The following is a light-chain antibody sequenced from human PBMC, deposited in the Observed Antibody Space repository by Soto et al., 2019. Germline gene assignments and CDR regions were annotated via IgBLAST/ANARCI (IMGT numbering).Light chain of an antibody. Sequence: DIQMTQSPSSLSASVGDRVTITCRASQSISNYLNWYQQKPGKAPKLLIYAASSVQSGVPSRFSGSGSGTDFTLTISSLQPENFAIYYCQQSYSTPPTFGQGTKLEIK. CDR1: QSISNY. CDR3: QQSYSTPPT. J-gene: IGKJ2*01. CDR2: AAS. V-gene: IGKV1-39*01.